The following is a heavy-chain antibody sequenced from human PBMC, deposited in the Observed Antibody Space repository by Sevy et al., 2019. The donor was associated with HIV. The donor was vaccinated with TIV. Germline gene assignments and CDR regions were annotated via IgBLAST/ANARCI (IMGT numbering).Heavy chain of an antibody. Sequence: GGSLRLSCATSGFTFNIYAMSWVRQAPGKGLEWVSTIGGGDTYYAASVKGRFIISRDDSKSAVYLQMNSLRADDTAVYYCAKDGVSRNKLWDWFDPWGQGTLVTVSS. D-gene: IGHD2-21*01. CDR1: GFTFNIYA. V-gene: IGHV3-23*01. CDR2: IGGGDT. J-gene: IGHJ5*02. CDR3: AKDGVSRNKLWDWFDP.